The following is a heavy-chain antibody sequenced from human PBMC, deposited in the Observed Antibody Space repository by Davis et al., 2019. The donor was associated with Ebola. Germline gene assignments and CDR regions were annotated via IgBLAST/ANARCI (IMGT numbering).Heavy chain of an antibody. V-gene: IGHV6-1*01. D-gene: IGHD5-12*01. CDR2: TYFRSKWYS. CDR3: ARRGYSGYHDY. CDR1: GDSVPSHSAA. J-gene: IGHJ4*02. Sequence: QTPSLTRAISGDSVPSHSAACNWTRQSPSRGLEWLGRTYFRSKWYSDYAVSVQSRITINPDTSKNQFSLHLNSVTPEDTAVYYCARRGYSGYHDYWGQGTLVTVSS.